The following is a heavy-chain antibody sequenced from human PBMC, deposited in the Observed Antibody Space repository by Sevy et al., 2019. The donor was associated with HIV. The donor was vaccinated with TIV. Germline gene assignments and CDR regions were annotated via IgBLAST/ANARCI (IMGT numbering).Heavy chain of an antibody. CDR1: GFTFSNAW. D-gene: IGHD6-13*01. V-gene: IGHV3-15*01. J-gene: IGHJ4*02. Sequence: GGSLRLSCAASGFTFSNAWMSWVRQAPGKGLEWVARIKSETEGGAAAYAAPVKIRFTILRDDAKNTLFLQMNSLKAEDTAIYYWATYISTWYEGHSWGQGTLVTVSS. CDR3: ATYISTWYEGHS. CDR2: IKSETEGGAA.